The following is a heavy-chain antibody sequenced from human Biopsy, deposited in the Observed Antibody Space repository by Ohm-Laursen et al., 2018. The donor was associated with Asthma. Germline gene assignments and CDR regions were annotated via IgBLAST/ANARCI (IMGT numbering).Heavy chain of an antibody. V-gene: IGHV4-30-4*01. J-gene: IGHJ4*02. CDR1: GGYISSGAYY. CDR3: ARRGGVRRYFDY. D-gene: IGHD3-16*01. Sequence: SQTLSLTCTVSGGYISSGAYYWSWVRQPPGKGLEWIGYIYYIGSTYYNPSLKSRVAISLDTSKNQFSLKLSSVTAADTAVYFCARRGGVRRYFDYWGQGTLATVSS. CDR2: IYYIGST.